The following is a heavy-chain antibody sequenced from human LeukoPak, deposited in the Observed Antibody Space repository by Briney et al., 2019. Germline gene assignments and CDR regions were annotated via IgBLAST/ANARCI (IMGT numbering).Heavy chain of an antibody. Sequence: SETLSLTCTVSGGSISSYYWSWIRQPPGKGLEWIGYIYYSGSTNYNPSPKSRVTISVDTSKNQFSLKLSSVTAADTAVYYCARHGLFLMDVWGQGTTVTVSS. CDR3: ARHGLFLMDV. D-gene: IGHD3-10*02. CDR2: IYYSGST. V-gene: IGHV4-59*08. J-gene: IGHJ6*02. CDR1: GGSISSYY.